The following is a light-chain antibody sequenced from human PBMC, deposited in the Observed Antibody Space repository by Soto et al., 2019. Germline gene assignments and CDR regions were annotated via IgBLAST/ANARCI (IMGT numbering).Light chain of an antibody. CDR3: ATWDSALSAGV. CDR1: ISNIGGNT. CDR2: DNN. Sequence: QSVLTQPPSTSGTPGQRVTISCSGTISNIGGNTVNWYQHVPGSAPKLLIYDNNRRPSGIPDRFSGSKSGTSATLTIIGLQTGDEADYYCATWDSALSAGVFGGGTKLTVL. V-gene: IGLV1-51*01. J-gene: IGLJ3*02.